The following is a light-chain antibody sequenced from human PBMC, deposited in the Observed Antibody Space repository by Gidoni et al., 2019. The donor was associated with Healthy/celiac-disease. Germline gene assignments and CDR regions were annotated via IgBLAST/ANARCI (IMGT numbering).Light chain of an antibody. V-gene: IGLV2-11*01. Sequence: QSALTQPRSVSGSPGPSVTISCTGTSSDVGGYNYVSWYQQLPGKAPKLMIYDVSKRPSGVPDRFSGSKSGNTASLTISGLQAEDEADYYCCSYAGSYSLVFGGGTKLTV. CDR1: SSDVGGYNY. CDR2: DVS. J-gene: IGLJ3*02. CDR3: CSYAGSYSLV.